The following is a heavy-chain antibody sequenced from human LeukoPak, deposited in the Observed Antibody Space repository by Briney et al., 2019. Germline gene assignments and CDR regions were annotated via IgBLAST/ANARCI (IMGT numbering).Heavy chain of an antibody. Sequence: GGSLRLSCAASGFTFSSYAMSWVRQAPGKGLEWVSAISGSGGSTYYADSVKGRFTISRDNSKNTLYLQMNSLRAEDTAVYYCAKVKGFFPRPAYFDYWGQGTLVTVSS. CDR2: ISGSGGST. D-gene: IGHD1-14*01. J-gene: IGHJ4*02. CDR1: GFTFSSYA. CDR3: AKVKGFFPRPAYFDY. V-gene: IGHV3-23*01.